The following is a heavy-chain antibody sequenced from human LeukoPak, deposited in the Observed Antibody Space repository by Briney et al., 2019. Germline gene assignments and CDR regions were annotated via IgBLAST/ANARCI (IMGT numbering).Heavy chain of an antibody. CDR1: GGSISSHY. V-gene: IGHV4-59*11. CDR2: IYYSGST. Sequence: SETLSLTCTVSGGSISSHYWSWIRQPPGKGLEWIGYIYYSGSTNYNPSPKSRVTISVDTSKNQFSLKLSSVTAADTAVYYCAKDLINWFDPWGQGTLVTVSS. J-gene: IGHJ5*02. CDR3: AKDLINWFDP.